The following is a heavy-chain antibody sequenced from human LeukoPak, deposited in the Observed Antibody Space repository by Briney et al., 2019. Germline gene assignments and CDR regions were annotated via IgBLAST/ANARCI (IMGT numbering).Heavy chain of an antibody. CDR3: ARGGGYSYGSTYYYYYMDV. J-gene: IGHJ6*03. Sequence: SETLSLTCAVYGGSFSGYYWSWIRQPPGKGLEWIGEINLSGSTNYNPSLKSRVTISVDTSKNQFSLKLSSVTAADTAVYYCARGGGYSYGSTYYYYYMDVWGKGTTVTVSS. D-gene: IGHD5-18*01. CDR2: INLSGST. CDR1: GGSFSGYY. V-gene: IGHV4-34*01.